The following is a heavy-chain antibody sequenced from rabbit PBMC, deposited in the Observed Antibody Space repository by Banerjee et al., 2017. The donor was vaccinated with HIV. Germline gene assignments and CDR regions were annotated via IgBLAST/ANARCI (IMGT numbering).Heavy chain of an antibody. D-gene: IGHD6-1*01. J-gene: IGHJ4*01. CDR2: IDGGNSGST. CDR1: GFTFSSYY. Sequence: QSLEESGGDLVKPGASLTLTCTASGFTFSSYYMCWVRQAPGKGLEWIACIDGGNSGSTNYASWAKGRFTISKTSSTTVTLQMTSLTAADTATYFCARQYYSSGGGGYAYFNLWGPGTLVTVS. V-gene: IGHV1S40*01. CDR3: ARQYYSSGGGGYAYFNL.